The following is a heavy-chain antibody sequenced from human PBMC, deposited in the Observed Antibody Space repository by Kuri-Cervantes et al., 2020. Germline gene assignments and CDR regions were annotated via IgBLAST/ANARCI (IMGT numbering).Heavy chain of an antibody. Sequence: GESLKISCAASGFTFSSHGIHWVRQAPGKGLEWVAVVSYDGSNKYYADSVKGRFTISRDNSKNSLYLQMNSLRDEDTAVYYCARALWFGESGYYYYGMDVWGQGTTVTVSS. CDR2: VSYDGSNK. J-gene: IGHJ6*02. V-gene: IGHV3-30*03. CDR3: ARALWFGESGYYYYGMDV. CDR1: GFTFSSHG. D-gene: IGHD3-10*01.